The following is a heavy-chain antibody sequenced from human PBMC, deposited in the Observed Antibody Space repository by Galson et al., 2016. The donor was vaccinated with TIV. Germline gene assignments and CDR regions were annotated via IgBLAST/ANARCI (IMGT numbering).Heavy chain of an antibody. CDR3: ARSADDYNLHFNL. CDR1: GFTFSGYS. D-gene: IGHD5-24*01. Sequence: SLRLSCAASGFTFSGYSMNWVRQAPGKGLEWVSIISTGDRYIYYADSVKGRFTISRDNAKNFLYLQLNSLSAEDTAIYYCARSADDYNLHFNLWGRGTLVTVAS. J-gene: IGHJ4*02. V-gene: IGHV3-21*04. CDR2: ISTGDRYI.